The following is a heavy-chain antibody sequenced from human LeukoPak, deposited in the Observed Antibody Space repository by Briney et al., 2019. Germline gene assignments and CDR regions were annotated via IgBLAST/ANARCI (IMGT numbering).Heavy chain of an antibody. J-gene: IGHJ6*02. CDR2: ISWNSGSI. Sequence: QPGRSLRLSCAASGFTFDDYAMHWVRPAPGRGLEWVSGISWNSGSIGYADSVKGRFTISRDNAKNSLYLQMNSLRAEDTALYYRAKARGSSGQYGIDVWGQGTTVTVSS. CDR1: GFTFDDYA. CDR3: AKARGSSGQYGIDV. V-gene: IGHV3-9*01. D-gene: IGHD3-22*01.